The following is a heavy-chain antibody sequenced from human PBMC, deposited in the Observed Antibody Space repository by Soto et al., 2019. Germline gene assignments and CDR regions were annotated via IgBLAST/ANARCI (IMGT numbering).Heavy chain of an antibody. V-gene: IGHV4-31*03. D-gene: IGHD3-10*01. Sequence: SETLSLTCTVSGGSISSGDYYWSWIRQHPGKGLEWIGYIYYSGSTYYNPSLKSRVTISVDTSKNQFSLKLNAVTAADTAVYYCAPPPRGGACFGVFDYWSQGPLVTVSS. CDR1: GGSISSGDYY. CDR2: IYYSGST. J-gene: IGHJ4*02. CDR3: APPPRGGACFGVFDY.